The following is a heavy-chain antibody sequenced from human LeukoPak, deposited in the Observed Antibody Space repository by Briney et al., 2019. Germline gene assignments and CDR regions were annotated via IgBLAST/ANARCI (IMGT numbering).Heavy chain of an antibody. Sequence: ASLKVSCKTSGYTFTGYYMHWVRQAPGQGLEWMGWISAYNGNTNYAQKLQGRVTMTTDTSTSTAYMELRSLRSDDTAVYYCAGDSGYDFSFQHWGQGTLVTVSS. J-gene: IGHJ1*01. CDR3: AGDSGYDFSFQH. V-gene: IGHV1-18*04. D-gene: IGHD5-12*01. CDR1: GYTFTGYY. CDR2: ISAYNGNT.